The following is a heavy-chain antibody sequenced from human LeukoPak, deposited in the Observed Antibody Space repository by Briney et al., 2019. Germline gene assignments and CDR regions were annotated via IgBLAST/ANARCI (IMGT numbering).Heavy chain of an antibody. V-gene: IGHV3-49*03. J-gene: IGHJ5*02. CDR3: ARDPILGSTPNWFDP. CDR1: GFTFRDSN. Sequence: QTGGSLRLSCTASGFTFRDSNMGWFRQAPGKGVEWVGFIRSQTYGGTTQYHPSVNGRFTISIDDSTSIAYLQMDSLKTEDTGVYFCARDPILGSTPNWFDPWGQGTQVTVSS. CDR2: IRSQTYGGTT. D-gene: IGHD1-26*01.